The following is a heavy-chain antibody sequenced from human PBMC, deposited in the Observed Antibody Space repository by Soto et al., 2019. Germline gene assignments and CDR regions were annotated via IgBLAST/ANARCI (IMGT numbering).Heavy chain of an antibody. CDR1: GGSISSSIYY. CDR3: ARVTYNWNYAPLGMDV. CDR2: IYYSGST. Sequence: PSETRSLTCTVSGGSISSSIYYWGGIRQPPGKGLEWIGSIYYSGSTYYNPSLKSRVTIPVDTSKNQFSLKLSSVTAADTAVYYCARVTYNWNYAPLGMDVWGQGTTVTVSS. D-gene: IGHD1-7*01. V-gene: IGHV4-39*01. J-gene: IGHJ6*02.